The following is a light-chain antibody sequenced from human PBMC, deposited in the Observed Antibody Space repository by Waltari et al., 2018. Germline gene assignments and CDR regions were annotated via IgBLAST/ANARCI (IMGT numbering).Light chain of an antibody. V-gene: IGKV2-28*01. CDR1: QSLLHSNGYNY. Sequence: DIVMTQSPLPLPVTPGEPAPISCRSSQSLLHSNGYNYLDWYLQKPGQSPQLLIYLGSNRASGVPDRFSGSGSGTEFTLKISRVEAEDVGVYYCMQALQTPWTFGQGTKVEIK. CDR2: LGS. J-gene: IGKJ1*01. CDR3: MQALQTPWT.